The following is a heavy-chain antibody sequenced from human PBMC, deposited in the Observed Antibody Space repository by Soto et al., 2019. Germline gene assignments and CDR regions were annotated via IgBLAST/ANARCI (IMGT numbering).Heavy chain of an antibody. CDR3: AKDGAIAAADYFFDY. CDR1: GFTFTDYG. CDR2: IASDGKDK. V-gene: IGHV3-30*18. D-gene: IGHD6-13*01. J-gene: IGHJ4*02. Sequence: HPGGSLRLSCADSGFTFTDYGMHWVRQAPGKGLEWVAVIASDGKDKRYADSVKGRFTISRDNSKNTVYLQMNSLRGEDTAVYYCAKDGAIAAADYFFDYWGQGSLVTVSS.